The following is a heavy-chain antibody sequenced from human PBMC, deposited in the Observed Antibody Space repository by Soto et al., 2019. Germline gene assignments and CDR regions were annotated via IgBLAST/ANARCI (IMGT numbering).Heavy chain of an antibody. CDR1: GGSISSYY. Sequence: SETLSLTCTVSGGSISSYYWSWIRQPPGKGLEWIGYIYYSGSTNYNPSLKSRVTISVDTSKNQFSLKRSSVTAADTAVYYCARTETGYYFDYWGQGTLVTVSS. V-gene: IGHV4-59*08. CDR2: IYYSGST. CDR3: ARTETGYYFDY. J-gene: IGHJ4*02. D-gene: IGHD7-27*01.